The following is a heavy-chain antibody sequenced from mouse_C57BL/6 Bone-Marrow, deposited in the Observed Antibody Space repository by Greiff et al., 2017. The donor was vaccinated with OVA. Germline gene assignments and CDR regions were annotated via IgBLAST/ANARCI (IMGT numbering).Heavy chain of an antibody. V-gene: IGHV1-59*01. CDR2: IDTSDSYT. CDR1: GYTFTSYW. CDR3: ANWYYVDN. J-gene: IGHJ2*01. Sequence: QVQLKQPGAELVRPGTSVKLSCKASGYTFTSYWMHWVKQRPGQGLAWIGVIDTSDSYTKYNQKFKGKATLTVDTSSSTDYMQLSKLTSEDSAGYYCANWYYVDNWGQGTTLTVSS.